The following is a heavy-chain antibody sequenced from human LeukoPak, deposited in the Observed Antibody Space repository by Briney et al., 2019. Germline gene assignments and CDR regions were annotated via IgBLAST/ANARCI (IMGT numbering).Heavy chain of an antibody. CDR1: GFTFSYYY. Sequence: GGSLRLSCAASGFTFSYYYMSWIRQAAGKGLEWVSYISSSGSTIYYADSVKGRFTISRDNAKNSLYLQMNSLRAEDTAVYYCTRDLTGGSYYFDYWGQGTLVTVSS. CDR2: ISSSGSTI. D-gene: IGHD1-26*01. V-gene: IGHV3-11*04. CDR3: TRDLTGGSYYFDY. J-gene: IGHJ4*02.